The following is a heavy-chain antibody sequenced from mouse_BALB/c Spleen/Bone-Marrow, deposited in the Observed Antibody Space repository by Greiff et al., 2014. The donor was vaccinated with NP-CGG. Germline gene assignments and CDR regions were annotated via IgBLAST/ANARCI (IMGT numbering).Heavy chain of an antibody. CDR3: ASPYGNYDAMDY. V-gene: IGHV1-87*01. CDR2: IYPGDGDT. D-gene: IGHD2-1*01. CDR1: GYTFTSYW. J-gene: IGHJ4*01. Sequence: VQLVESGAELARPGASVKLSCKASGYTFTSYWMQWVKQRPGQGLEWIGAIYPGDGDTRYTQKSRGKATLTADKSSNTAYMQLSSLTSEDSAVYFCASPYGNYDAMDYWGQGTSVTVSS.